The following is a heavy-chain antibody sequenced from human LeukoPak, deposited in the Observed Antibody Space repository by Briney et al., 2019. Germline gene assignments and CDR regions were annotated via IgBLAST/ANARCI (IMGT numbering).Heavy chain of an antibody. CDR1: GFTFSGSA. CDR2: IRSKANSYAT. J-gene: IGHJ4*02. Sequence: GGSLKLSCAASGFTFSGSAMHWVRQASGKGLEWVGRIRSKANSYATAYAASVKGRFTISRDDSKNTAYLQMNSLKTEDTAVYYCTRGGDCWAYNPDYWGQGTLVTVSS. V-gene: IGHV3-73*01. D-gene: IGHD2-21*02. CDR3: TRGGDCWAYNPDY.